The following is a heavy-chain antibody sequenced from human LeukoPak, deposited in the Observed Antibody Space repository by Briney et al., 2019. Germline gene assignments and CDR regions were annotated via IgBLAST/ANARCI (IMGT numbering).Heavy chain of an antibody. CDR1: GGSFSGYY. CDR3: ATGRGSGSYYRGYGMDV. CDR2: INHSGST. V-gene: IGHV4-34*01. D-gene: IGHD3-10*01. Sequence: PSETLSLTCAVYGGSFSGYYWSWIRQPPGKGLEWIGEINHSGSTNYNPSLKSRVTISVDTSKNQFSLKLSSVTAADTAVYYCATGRGSGSYYRGYGMDVWGNGTTVTVSS. J-gene: IGHJ6*04.